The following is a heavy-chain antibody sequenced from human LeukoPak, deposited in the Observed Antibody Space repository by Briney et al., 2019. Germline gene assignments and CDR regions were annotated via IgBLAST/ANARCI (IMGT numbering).Heavy chain of an antibody. CDR2: IYYSGST. CDR1: GYSITSRNW. Sequence: SETLSLTCAVSGYSITSRNWWGWIRQPPGKGLEWIGYIYYSGSTNYNPSLKSRVTISVDTSKNQFSLKLSSVTAADTAVYYCARHTAMVIADYWGQGTLVTVSS. J-gene: IGHJ4*02. CDR3: ARHTAMVIADY. D-gene: IGHD5-18*01. V-gene: IGHV4-28*01.